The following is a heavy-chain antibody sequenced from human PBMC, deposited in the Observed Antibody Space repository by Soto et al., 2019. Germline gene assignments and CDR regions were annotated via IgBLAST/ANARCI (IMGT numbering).Heavy chain of an antibody. D-gene: IGHD3-22*01. V-gene: IGHV3-30*18. CDR2: ISYDGSNK. Sequence: QVQLVESGGGVVQPGRSLRLSCAASGFTFSSYGMHWVRQAPGKGLEWVAVISYDGSNKYYADSVKGRFTISRDNSKNTLYLQMNSLRAEDTAVYYCANLPRYYYDSSGYYGDYWGQGTLVTVSS. CDR1: GFTFSSYG. CDR3: ANLPRYYYDSSGYYGDY. J-gene: IGHJ4*02.